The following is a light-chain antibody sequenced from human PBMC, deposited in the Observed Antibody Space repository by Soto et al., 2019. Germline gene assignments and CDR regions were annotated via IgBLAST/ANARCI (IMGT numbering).Light chain of an antibody. J-gene: IGKJ5*01. CDR1: QSVFRY. V-gene: IGKV3-11*01. Sequence: EVVLTQSPAILSLSPGERATLSCRASQSVFRYLSWYQQKPGQAPRLLIYDTSNRASGTPARFSGTGSGTDFTLTISSLEPEDFAVYYCQQRYDWPPITFGQGTRL. CDR2: DTS. CDR3: QQRYDWPPIT.